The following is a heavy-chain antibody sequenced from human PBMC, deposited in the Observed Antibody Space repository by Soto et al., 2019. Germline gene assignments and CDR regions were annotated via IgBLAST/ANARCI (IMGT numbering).Heavy chain of an antibody. Sequence: VGSLRLSCAVSGFNFDNSYMSWVRQAPGKGLEWVSILYSGGQTYYTESVRGRFTISRDISKNTLDLQMNRLTADDTAVYYCSKNNVAPAFVGFEYWGQGTLVTVSS. CDR3: SKNNVAPAFVGFEY. CDR1: GFNFDNSY. CDR2: LYSGGQT. J-gene: IGHJ4*02. V-gene: IGHV3-53*01. D-gene: IGHD2-2*01.